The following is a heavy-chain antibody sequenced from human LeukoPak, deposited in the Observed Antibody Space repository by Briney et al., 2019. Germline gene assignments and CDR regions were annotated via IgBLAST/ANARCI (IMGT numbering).Heavy chain of an antibody. J-gene: IGHJ4*02. CDR1: GFTFSTYS. Sequence: PGGSLRLSCAASGFTFSTYSMNWVRQAPGKGLEWVAVIWYDGSNKYYADSVKGRFTISRDNSKNTLYLQMNSLRAEDTAVYYCASLPWYYYDSSGYLAPLDYWGQGTLVTVSS. D-gene: IGHD3-22*01. CDR3: ASLPWYYYDSSGYLAPLDY. CDR2: IWYDGSNK. V-gene: IGHV3-33*08.